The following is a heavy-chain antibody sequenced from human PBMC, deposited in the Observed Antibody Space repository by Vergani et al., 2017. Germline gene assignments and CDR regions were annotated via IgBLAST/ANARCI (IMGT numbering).Heavy chain of an antibody. J-gene: IGHJ4*02. D-gene: IGHD3-10*01. Sequence: EVQLVESGGGLVQPGGSLRLSCAASGFDFSSYSMNWVRQAPGKGLEWVSYISSSRTSIYYADSVKGRFTISRDNAQNSVYLEMNNLKVEDTALYYCVRDSAEEVKYWGQGTLVMVSS. CDR2: ISSSRTSI. CDR1: GFDFSSYS. CDR3: VRDSAEEVKY. V-gene: IGHV3-48*01.